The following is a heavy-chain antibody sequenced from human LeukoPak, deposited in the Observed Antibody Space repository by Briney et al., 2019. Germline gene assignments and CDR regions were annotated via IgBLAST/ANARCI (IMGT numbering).Heavy chain of an antibody. CDR1: GFTFSSYW. D-gene: IGHD3-16*02. J-gene: IGHJ4*02. Sequence: GGSLRLSCAASGFTFSSYWMHWVRQAPGKGLVWVSRINSDGSSTSYADSVKGRFTISRDNAKNTLYLQMNSLRAEDTAVYYCASGSYRLTRDYWGQGTLVTVSS. V-gene: IGHV3-74*01. CDR2: INSDGSST. CDR3: ASGSYRLTRDY.